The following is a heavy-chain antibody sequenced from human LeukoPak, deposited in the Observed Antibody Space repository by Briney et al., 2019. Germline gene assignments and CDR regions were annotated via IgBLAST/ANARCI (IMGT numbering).Heavy chain of an antibody. CDR2: ISSTGTST. CDR3: ARAGTVEMTPLDY. CDR1: GFTFSSYA. J-gene: IGHJ4*02. Sequence: GGSLRLSCAASGFTFSSYAMHWVRQAPGKGLEYVSAISSTGTSTYYANSVKGRFTISRDNSKNTLYLQMGSLRGEDTAVYYCARAGTVEMTPLDYWGQGTLVTVSS. D-gene: IGHD5-24*01. V-gene: IGHV3-64*01.